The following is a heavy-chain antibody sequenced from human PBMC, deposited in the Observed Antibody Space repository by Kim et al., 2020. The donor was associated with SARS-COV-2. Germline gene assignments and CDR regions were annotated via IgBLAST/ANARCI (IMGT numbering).Heavy chain of an antibody. V-gene: IGHV3-23*01. D-gene: IGHD2-8*01. J-gene: IGHJ3*02. CDR3: VRLIESKGAFDI. Sequence: ADSERGRFTISRGNSKNTLYLQMNSLRAEDTAVYYCVRLIESKGAFDIWGQGTMVTVSS.